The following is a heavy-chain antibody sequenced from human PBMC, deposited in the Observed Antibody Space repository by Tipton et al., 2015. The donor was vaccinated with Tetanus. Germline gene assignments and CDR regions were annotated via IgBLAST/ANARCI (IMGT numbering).Heavy chain of an antibody. D-gene: IGHD2-15*01. CDR1: GFTFSSYA. CDR2: ISGSGGST. V-gene: IGHV3-23*01. J-gene: IGHJ6*02. Sequence: SLRLSCAASGFTFSSYAMSWVRQAPGKGLEWVSAISGSGGSTYYGDSVKGRFTISRDNSKNTLYLQMNSLRAEGTAGYYWAKSHVGACYCFGMGVGGRGPSVTV. CDR3: AKSHVGACYCFGMGV.